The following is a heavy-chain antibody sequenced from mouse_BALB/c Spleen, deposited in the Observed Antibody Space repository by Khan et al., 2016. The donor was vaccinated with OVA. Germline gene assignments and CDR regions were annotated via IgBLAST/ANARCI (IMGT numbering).Heavy chain of an antibody. Sequence: DVQLVESGGDLVKPGGSLKLSCAASGFTFSSYSMSWVRQTPDKRLEWVASISSGGDYTYYPDRVKGRFTISRDNAKNTLYLQMSDLKSEDTAMYDRAVHLTGSFAYWGQETLVTVSA. D-gene: IGHD4-1*01. CDR3: AVHLTGSFAY. V-gene: IGHV5-6*01. CDR2: ISSGGDYT. J-gene: IGHJ3*01. CDR1: GFTFSSYS.